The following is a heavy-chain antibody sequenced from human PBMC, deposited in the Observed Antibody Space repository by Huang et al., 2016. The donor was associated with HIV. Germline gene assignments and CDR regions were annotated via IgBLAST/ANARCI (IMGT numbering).Heavy chain of an antibody. J-gene: IGHJ4*02. CDR1: GFTFNKFD. CDR3: AKDGRGSGTYYDYFEY. Sequence: QVQLVESGGGVVQPGRSLRLSCAAFGFTFNKFDMHWVRQAPGKGLGWVTIRSYDGSSNDHADSVKGRFTIARDNSKNTVYLQMNSLRVEDTAVYYCAKDGRGSGTYYDYFEYWGQGTLVTVSS. V-gene: IGHV3-30*18. CDR2: RSYDGSSN. D-gene: IGHD1-26*01.